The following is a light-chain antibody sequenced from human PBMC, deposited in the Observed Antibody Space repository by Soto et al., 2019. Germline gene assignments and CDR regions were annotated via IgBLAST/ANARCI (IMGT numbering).Light chain of an antibody. J-gene: IGKJ2*01. CDR1: QSISSY. V-gene: IGKV1-39*01. Sequence: DIQMIQSPSSLSASVGDRVTITCRASQSISSYLNWYQQKPGKAPNLLIYAASSLQSGVPSRFSGRGSGTDFTLTITSLQPEDFATYYCQQSYGTPTTFGQGTKLEIK. CDR3: QQSYGTPTT. CDR2: AAS.